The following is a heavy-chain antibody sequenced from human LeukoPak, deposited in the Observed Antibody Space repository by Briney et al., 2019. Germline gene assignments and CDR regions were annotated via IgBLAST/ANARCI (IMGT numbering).Heavy chain of an antibody. D-gene: IGHD7-27*01. CDR2: IYPGDSDT. Sequence: RGESLKISCKGSGYSFTSYWIGWVRQMPGKGLEWMGIIYPGDSDTRCSPSFQGQVTVSVDQSITTAYLQWTSLKASDTAMYYCAREYWGNLDYWGQGTLVTVSS. V-gene: IGHV5-51*01. J-gene: IGHJ4*02. CDR3: AREYWGNLDY. CDR1: GYSFTSYW.